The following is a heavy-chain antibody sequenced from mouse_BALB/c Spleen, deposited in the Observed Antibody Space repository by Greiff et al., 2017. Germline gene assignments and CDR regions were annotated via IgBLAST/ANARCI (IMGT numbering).Heavy chain of an antibody. Sequence: EVNVVESGGGLVQPGGSRKLSCAASGFTFSSFGMHWVRQAPEKGLEWVAYISSGSSTIYYADTVKGRFTISRDNPKNTLFLQMTSLRSEDTAMYYCARGHYGNYFYAMDYWGQGTSVTVSS. J-gene: IGHJ4*01. D-gene: IGHD2-1*01. V-gene: IGHV5-17*02. CDR3: ARGHYGNYFYAMDY. CDR2: ISSGSSTI. CDR1: GFTFSSFG.